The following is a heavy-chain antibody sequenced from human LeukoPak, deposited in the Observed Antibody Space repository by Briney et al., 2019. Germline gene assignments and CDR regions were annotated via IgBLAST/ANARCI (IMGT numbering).Heavy chain of an antibody. CDR3: ARDIDYYMDV. D-gene: IGHD2-15*01. CDR2: IYYSGST. J-gene: IGHJ6*03. Sequence: SETLSLTCTVSGGSISSYYWSWIRQPPGKGLEWIGYIYYSGSTNYNPSLKSRVTISVDTSKNQFSLKLSSVTAADTAVYYCARDIDYYMDVWGKGTTVTVCS. V-gene: IGHV4-59*01. CDR1: GGSISSYY.